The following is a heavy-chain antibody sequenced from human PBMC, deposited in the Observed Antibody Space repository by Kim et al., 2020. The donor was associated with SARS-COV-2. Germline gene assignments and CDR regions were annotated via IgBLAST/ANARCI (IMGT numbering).Heavy chain of an antibody. J-gene: IGHJ4*02. D-gene: IGHD1-26*01. Sequence: SETLSLTCTVSGGSISSYHWSWIRQPPGKGLEWIGNIYYSGSTNYNPSLKSRVTISGDTSKNQFSLKLSSVTAADTAVYYCARDAVSGSYHYYFDYWGQGTLVTVSS. CDR3: ARDAVSGSYHYYFDY. V-gene: IGHV4-59*01. CDR2: IYYSGST. CDR1: GGSISSYH.